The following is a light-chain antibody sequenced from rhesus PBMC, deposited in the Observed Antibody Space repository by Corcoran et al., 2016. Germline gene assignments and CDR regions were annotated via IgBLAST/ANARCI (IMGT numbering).Light chain of an antibody. J-gene: IGKJ1*01. V-gene: IGKV2-104*02. CDR2: EVS. CDR3: MQALGFPPT. CDR1: QSLLDSEDGNTY. Sequence: DIVMTQTPLSLPVTPGEPASISCRSSQSLLDSEDGNTYLDWYLQKPGLSPQLWIYEVSNRASGVPDRFSGDGSDTDFTLQISRVEAGDVVVYSCMQALGFPPTFGQGTKVEIK.